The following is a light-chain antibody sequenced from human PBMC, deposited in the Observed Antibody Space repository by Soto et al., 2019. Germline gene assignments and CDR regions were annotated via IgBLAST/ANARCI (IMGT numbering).Light chain of an antibody. V-gene: IGKV3-20*01. Sequence: EVVLTQSPDTLSLSPGVRATLSCRASQSVSNNYLAWYQQKPGQAPRLLIYGASNRATGIPDRFSGSGSGTDFTLTISRLEPEDFAVYYCQQYGSSGTFGQGTKVDIK. CDR3: QQYGSSGT. CDR1: QSVSNNY. CDR2: GAS. J-gene: IGKJ1*01.